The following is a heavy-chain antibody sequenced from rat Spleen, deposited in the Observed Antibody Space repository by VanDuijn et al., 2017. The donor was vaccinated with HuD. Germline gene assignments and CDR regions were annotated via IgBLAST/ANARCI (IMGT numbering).Heavy chain of an antibody. Sequence: EVQLVESDGGLVQPGRSLKLSCAASGFTFSDYYMAWVRQAPTKGLEWVATISYDGGRIFYRDSVKGRFTISRDNAKSSLYLQMDGLRSEDTATYFCASTYYGYISFHYWGQGVMVTVSS. CDR2: ISYDGGRI. D-gene: IGHD1-9*01. CDR1: GFTFSDYY. CDR3: ASTYYGYISFHY. V-gene: IGHV5-29*01. J-gene: IGHJ2*01.